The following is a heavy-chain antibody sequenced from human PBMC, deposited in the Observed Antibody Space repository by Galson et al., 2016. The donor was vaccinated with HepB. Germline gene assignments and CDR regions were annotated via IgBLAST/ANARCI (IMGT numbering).Heavy chain of an antibody. D-gene: IGHD4-23*01. J-gene: IGHJ5*02. V-gene: IGHV4-31*03. CDR3: ARAGGWFDP. Sequence: TLSLTCTVSGGSISSGGYYWSWIRQHPGKGLEWIGYIFYSGSTDYNPSLKRRVTISVDTSNNQFSLKLTSVTAADTAVYYCARAGGWFDPWGQGTLVTVSS. CDR2: IFYSGST. CDR1: GGSISSGGYY.